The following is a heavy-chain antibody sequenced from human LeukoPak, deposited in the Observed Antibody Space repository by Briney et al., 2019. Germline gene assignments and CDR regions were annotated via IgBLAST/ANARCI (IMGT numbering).Heavy chain of an antibody. D-gene: IGHD3-22*01. CDR3: ARASYYYDSSGYSN. Sequence: GGSLRLSCEASGFTFSSYSMNWVRQAPGKGLEWVSSISSSSSYIYYADSVKGRFTISRDNAKNSLYLQMNSLRAEDTAVYYCARASYYYDSSGYSNWGQGTLVTVSS. J-gene: IGHJ4*02. CDR2: ISSSSSYI. V-gene: IGHV3-21*01. CDR1: GFTFSSYS.